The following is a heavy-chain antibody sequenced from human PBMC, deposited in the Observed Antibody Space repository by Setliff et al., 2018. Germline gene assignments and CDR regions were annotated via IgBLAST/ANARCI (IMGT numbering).Heavy chain of an antibody. D-gene: IGHD1-1*01. CDR2: IDPRDDFT. CDR1: GYSFSDFY. J-gene: IGHJ4*02. Sequence: ASVKVSCKASGYSFSDFYMHWGRQVPGEGLEALGRIDPRDDFTVYAERFKDRLTITADTSTDTSYMEMSSLRFEDTAVYYCAIDYGPTGTPYHWGQGTPVTVSS. CDR3: AIDYGPTGTPYH. V-gene: IGHV1-69-2*01.